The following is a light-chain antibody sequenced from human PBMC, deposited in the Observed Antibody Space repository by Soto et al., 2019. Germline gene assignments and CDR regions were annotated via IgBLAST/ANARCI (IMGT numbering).Light chain of an antibody. Sequence: ETVMTQSPAALSVSPGERATLSCTASQSVRGLLAWYQQKPGQAPRLLIYATSTRVTGIPARFSGSGSGTEFALTISSLQSEDFGIYYCHQYNDWLSFGGGTKVEIK. CDR2: ATS. J-gene: IGKJ4*01. CDR3: HQYNDWLS. CDR1: QSVRGL. V-gene: IGKV3-15*01.